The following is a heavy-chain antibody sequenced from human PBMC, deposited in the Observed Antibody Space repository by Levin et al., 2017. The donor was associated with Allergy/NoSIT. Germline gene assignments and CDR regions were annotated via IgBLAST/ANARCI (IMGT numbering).Heavy chain of an antibody. J-gene: IGHJ5*02. Sequence: ASVKVSCKASGFTFITSGIIWVRQAPGQGLEWMGWISGYSGNTEYAQKFQGRVSMTTDTSTSTAYMELGNLRSDDTAVYYCARVFYFERSGYYYPWGQGTLVTVSS. CDR2: ISGYSGNT. CDR1: GFTFITSG. CDR3: ARVFYFERSGYYYP. V-gene: IGHV1-18*01. D-gene: IGHD3-22*01.